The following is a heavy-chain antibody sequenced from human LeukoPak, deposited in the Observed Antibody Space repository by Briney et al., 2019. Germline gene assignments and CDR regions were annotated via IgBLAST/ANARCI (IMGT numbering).Heavy chain of an antibody. CDR1: GFTFSSYG. J-gene: IGHJ6*02. V-gene: IGHV3-33*01. D-gene: IGHD6-13*01. Sequence: PGGSLRLSCAASGFTFSSYGMHWVRQAPGKGLEWVAVIWYDGSNKYYADSVKGRFTISRDNSKNTLYLQMNSLRAEDTAVYYCAREIIAAALYYYYGMDVWGQGTTVTVSS. CDR3: AREIIAAALYYYYGMDV. CDR2: IWYDGSNK.